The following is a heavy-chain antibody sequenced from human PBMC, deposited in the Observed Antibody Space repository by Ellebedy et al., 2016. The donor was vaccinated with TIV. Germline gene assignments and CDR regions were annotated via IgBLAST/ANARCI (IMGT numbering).Heavy chain of an antibody. J-gene: IGHJ4*02. CDR1: GGIFSKYS. V-gene: IGHV1-69*13. D-gene: IGHD4-17*01. CDR2: IVPIFATP. CDR3: ARRNGFGDYDYFDH. Sequence: AASVKVSCKASGGIFSKYSINWVRQAPGQGLEWMGGIVPIFATPNYAQKFQGRVTITADESTSTVYMDLSGLRSEDTAVYYCARRNGFGDYDYFDHWGQGTLVTVSS.